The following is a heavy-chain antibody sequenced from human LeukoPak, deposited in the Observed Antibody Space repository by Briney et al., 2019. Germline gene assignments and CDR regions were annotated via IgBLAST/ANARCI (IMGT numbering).Heavy chain of an antibody. CDR2: IKQDGTEK. J-gene: IGHJ1*01. CDR3: AKVAKYYYGSESYYFFEH. V-gene: IGHV3-7*01. CDR1: GFTFTTYW. Sequence: GGSLRLSCAASGFTFTTYWMSWVRQAPGKGLEWVANIKQDGTEKYYVDSVKGRFTISRDNSKNSLYLQMNSLRGEDTAVYYCAKVAKYYYGSESYYFFEHGGQGTPVTASS. D-gene: IGHD3-10*01.